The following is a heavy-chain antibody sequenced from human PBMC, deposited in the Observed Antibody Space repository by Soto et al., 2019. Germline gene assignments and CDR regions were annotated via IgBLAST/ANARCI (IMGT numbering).Heavy chain of an antibody. J-gene: IGHJ6*02. V-gene: IGHV4-34*01. CDR3: ARPVEQQLLGFGMDV. CDR2: INHRGST. Sequence: SSETLSLTCAVYGGSVNGYYWSWIRQPPGKGLEWIGEINHRGSTNYNPSLKSRVTISVDTSKNQFSLKLSSVTAADTAVYYCARPVEQQLLGFGMDVWGQGFPLTVSS. CDR1: GGSVNGYY. D-gene: IGHD6-13*01.